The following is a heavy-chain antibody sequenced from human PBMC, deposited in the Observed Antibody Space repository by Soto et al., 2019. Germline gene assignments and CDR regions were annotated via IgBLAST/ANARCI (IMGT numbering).Heavy chain of an antibody. V-gene: IGHV4-34*01. D-gene: IGHD3-9*01. J-gene: IGHJ4*01. CDR1: GGSFSGYY. CDR2: INHSGRT. Sequence: SETLSLTCAVYGGSFSGYYWSWIRQPPGKGLEWIGEINHSGRTNYNSSLKSRVTISVDTSKSQFSLRLSSVTAADTAVYYCVRFWPPPDYDTLTIYTDAFDYW. CDR3: VRFWPPPDYDTLTIYTDAFDY.